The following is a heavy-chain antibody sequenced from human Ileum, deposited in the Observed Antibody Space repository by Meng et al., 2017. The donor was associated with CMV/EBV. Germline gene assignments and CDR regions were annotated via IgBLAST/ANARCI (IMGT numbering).Heavy chain of an antibody. Sequence: QGHLPASGPGLVRPSETLSLTSLVADDSISGFTWSCVRLLAGQGLEWNGLTYISGISIYNPSLKCRDTISEDTSKNQFSLKVSSVTAADTAGYDFAREKVQFWSFEYWGQGTLVTVSS. CDR1: DDSISGFT. J-gene: IGHJ4*02. CDR2: TYISGIS. D-gene: IGHD5-18*01. CDR3: AREKVQFWSFEY. V-gene: IGHV4-4*07.